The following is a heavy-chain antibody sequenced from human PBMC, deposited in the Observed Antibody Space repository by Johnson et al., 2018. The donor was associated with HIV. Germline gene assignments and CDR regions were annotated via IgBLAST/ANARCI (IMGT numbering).Heavy chain of an antibody. CDR1: GFTFSSYG. CDR2: ISYDGTDK. V-gene: IGHV3-30*03. CDR3: ARAYSYGAFDI. D-gene: IGHD5-18*01. Sequence: QVQLVESGGGVVQPGRSLRLSCAASGFTFSSYGMHWVRQAPGKGLEWVALISYDGTDKYYADSVKGRFTISRDNSKNTLYLQMNSLRVEDTAVYHCARAYSYGAFDIWGQGTMVTVSS. J-gene: IGHJ3*02.